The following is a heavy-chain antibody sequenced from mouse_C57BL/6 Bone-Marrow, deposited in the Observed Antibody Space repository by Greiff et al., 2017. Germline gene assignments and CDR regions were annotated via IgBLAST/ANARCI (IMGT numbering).Heavy chain of an antibody. J-gene: IGHJ1*03. Sequence: QVKLLQPGAELVKPGASVTMSCKASGYTFTSYWITWVQQRPGQGLEWIGDIYPGSGSTNYNENVKSKATLTVDTSANTAYMQLSSLTSEDSAVYYCAKPCYSNYWDFDVGGRGTRITVTA. D-gene: IGHD2-5*01. CDR1: GYTFTSYW. CDR3: AKPCYSNYWDFDV. CDR2: IYPGSGST. V-gene: IGHV1-55*01.